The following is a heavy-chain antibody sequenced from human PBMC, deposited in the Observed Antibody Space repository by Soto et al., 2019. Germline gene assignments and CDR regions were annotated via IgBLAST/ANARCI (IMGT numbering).Heavy chain of an antibody. V-gene: IGHV3-23*01. Sequence: EVQLLESGGGLVQPGGSLRLSCAASGFTFSSYAMSWVRQAPGKGLEWVSAISGSGGSTYYPDSVKGRFTISRHNSKNTLYLQMNSLRAEDTAVYYCAKDLQGVYAYTFDYWGQGTLVTVSS. CDR1: GFTFSSYA. CDR2: ISGSGGST. J-gene: IGHJ4*02. CDR3: AKDLQGVYAYTFDY. D-gene: IGHD3-16*01.